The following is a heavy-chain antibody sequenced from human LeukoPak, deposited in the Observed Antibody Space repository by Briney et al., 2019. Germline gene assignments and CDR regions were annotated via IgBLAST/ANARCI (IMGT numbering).Heavy chain of an antibody. Sequence: SETLSLTCAVSGGSISSGGYSWSWIRQPPGKGLEWIGYIYYSGSTNYNPSLKSRVTISVDTSKNQFSLKLSSVTAADTAVYHCASQYQLLHFDYWGQGTLVTVSS. CDR2: IYYSGST. J-gene: IGHJ4*02. V-gene: IGHV4-61*08. CDR3: ASQYQLLHFDY. CDR1: GGSISSGGYS. D-gene: IGHD2-2*01.